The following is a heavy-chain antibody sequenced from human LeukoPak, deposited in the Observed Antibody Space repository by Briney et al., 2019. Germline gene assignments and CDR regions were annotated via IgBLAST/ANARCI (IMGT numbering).Heavy chain of an antibody. V-gene: IGHV1-18*04. Sequence: ASVKVPCKASGYTFTSYGISWVRQAPGQGLEWMGWISAYNGNTNYAQKLQGRVTMTTDTSTSTAYMELRSLRSDDTAVYYCARDRHDYDILTGYYNLDAFDIWGQGTMVTVSS. CDR3: ARDRHDYDILTGYYNLDAFDI. CDR1: GYTFTSYG. J-gene: IGHJ3*02. CDR2: ISAYNGNT. D-gene: IGHD3-9*01.